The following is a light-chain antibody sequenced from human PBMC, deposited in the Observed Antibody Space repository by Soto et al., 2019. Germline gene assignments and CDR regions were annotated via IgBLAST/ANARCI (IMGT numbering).Light chain of an antibody. CDR2: GAS. Sequence: EIVMTQSPATLSVSPGERATLSCRASQSVSSNLAWYQQKPGQAPRLLIYGASTRATGIPARFSGSGSGTEFTLTISSLQSEDFAVYYCQQYNIWPRTFGQGNKV. CDR1: QSVSSN. V-gene: IGKV3-15*01. CDR3: QQYNIWPRT. J-gene: IGKJ1*01.